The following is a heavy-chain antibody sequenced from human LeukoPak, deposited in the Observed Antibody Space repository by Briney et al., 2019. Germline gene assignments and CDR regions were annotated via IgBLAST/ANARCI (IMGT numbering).Heavy chain of an antibody. D-gene: IGHD5-12*01. CDR2: IYPDDSDT. CDR3: ARRWYSGYDFYFDY. Sequence: GESLKIFCKVSGYSFTSYWIGWVRQMPGKGLEWMGIIYPDDSDTRYSPSFQGQVTISADKSISTAYLQWSSLKASDTAMYYCARRWYSGYDFYFDYWGQGTLVTVSS. V-gene: IGHV5-51*01. CDR1: GYSFTSYW. J-gene: IGHJ4*02.